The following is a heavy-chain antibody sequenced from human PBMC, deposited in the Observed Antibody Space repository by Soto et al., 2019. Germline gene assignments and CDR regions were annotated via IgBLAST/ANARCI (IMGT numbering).Heavy chain of an antibody. Sequence: SVKVSCKASGGTFSSYTISWVRQAPGQGLEWMGRIIPILGIANYAQRFQGRVTITADKSTSTAYMELSSLRSEDTAVYYCARDHSSGSNDAFDIWGQGTMVTVSS. J-gene: IGHJ3*02. D-gene: IGHD6-19*01. V-gene: IGHV1-69*04. CDR1: GGTFSSYT. CDR2: IIPILGIA. CDR3: ARDHSSGSNDAFDI.